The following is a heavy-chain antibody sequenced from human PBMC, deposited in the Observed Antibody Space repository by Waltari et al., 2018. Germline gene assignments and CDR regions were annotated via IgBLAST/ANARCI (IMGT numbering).Heavy chain of an antibody. V-gene: IGHV4-59*01. CDR2: IYYSGST. Sequence: QVQLQESGPGLVKPSETLSLTCTVSGGSISSYYWSWIRQPPGKGLEWIGYIYYSGSTNYTPSLKSRVTISVDTSKNQFSLKLSSVTAADTAVYYCARDDGHYYGSGRDWYFDLWGRGTLVTVSS. CDR1: GGSISSYY. D-gene: IGHD3-10*01. CDR3: ARDDGHYYGSGRDWYFDL. J-gene: IGHJ2*01.